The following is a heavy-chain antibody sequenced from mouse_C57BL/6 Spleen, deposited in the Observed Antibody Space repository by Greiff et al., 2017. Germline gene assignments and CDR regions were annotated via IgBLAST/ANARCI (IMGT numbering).Heavy chain of an antibody. CDR2: IDPENGDT. Sequence: EVHLVESGAELVRPGASVKLSCTASGFNIKDDYMHWVKQRPEQGLEWIGWIDPENGDTEYASKFQGKATITADTSSNTAYLQLSSLTSEDTAVYYCTLPATVVARRFAYWGQGTLVTVSA. D-gene: IGHD1-1*01. J-gene: IGHJ3*01. V-gene: IGHV14-4*01. CDR1: GFNIKDDY. CDR3: TLPATVVARRFAY.